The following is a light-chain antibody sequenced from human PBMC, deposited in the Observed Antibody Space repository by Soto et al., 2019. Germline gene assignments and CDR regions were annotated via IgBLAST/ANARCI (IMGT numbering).Light chain of an antibody. CDR1: SSDVGAYNY. CDR3: CSHTTNNTRV. J-gene: IGLJ1*01. CDR2: DVS. Sequence: QSALTQPASVSGSPGQSIAISCTGTSSDVGAYNYVSWYQQHPGKAPKLMIYDVSNRPSGVSNRFSGAKSGNTASLTISGLQAEYEADYYCCSHTTNNTRVFGTGTKLTVL. V-gene: IGLV2-14*03.